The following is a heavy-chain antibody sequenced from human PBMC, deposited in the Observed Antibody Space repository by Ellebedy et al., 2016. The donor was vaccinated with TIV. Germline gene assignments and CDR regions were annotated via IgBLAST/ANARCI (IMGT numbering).Heavy chain of an antibody. CDR2: IKDDGSET. Sequence: GESLKISCAASGFTFSDHHMDWVRQAPGKGLVWVSRIKDDGSETSYVDSVKGRFIISRDNAKNTLYLQMNSLRAEDTAVYYCARGWSTPDSWGQGTLVIVSS. D-gene: IGHD2-15*01. CDR3: ARGWSTPDS. CDR1: GFTFSDHH. J-gene: IGHJ4*02. V-gene: IGHV3-74*01.